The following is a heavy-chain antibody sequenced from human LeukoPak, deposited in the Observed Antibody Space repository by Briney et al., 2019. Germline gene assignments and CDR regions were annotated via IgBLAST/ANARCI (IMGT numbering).Heavy chain of an antibody. J-gene: IGHJ4*02. Sequence: ASVKVSCKASGYTFTSYGISWVRQAPGQGLEWMGRISAYNGNTNYAQKLQGRVTMTTDTSTSTAYMELRSLRSDDTAVYYCASFWSGLYYFDYWGQGTLVTVSS. V-gene: IGHV1-18*01. CDR3: ASFWSGLYYFDY. CDR1: GYTFTSYG. D-gene: IGHD3-3*01. CDR2: ISAYNGNT.